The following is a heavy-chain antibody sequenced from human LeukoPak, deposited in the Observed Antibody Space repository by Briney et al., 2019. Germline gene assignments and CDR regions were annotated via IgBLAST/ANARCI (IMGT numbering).Heavy chain of an antibody. D-gene: IGHD1-7*01. Sequence: GGSLRLSCAASGFIFSNYWMHWVRQAPGKGPVWVSLIKSDGSSTRFADSVQGRFTISRDNGKNTVYLQMNSLTVEDTAVYYCAKLTGTTEFFWGQGTLVTVSS. J-gene: IGHJ4*02. CDR2: IKSDGSST. CDR1: GFIFSNYW. CDR3: AKLTGTTEFF. V-gene: IGHV3-74*01.